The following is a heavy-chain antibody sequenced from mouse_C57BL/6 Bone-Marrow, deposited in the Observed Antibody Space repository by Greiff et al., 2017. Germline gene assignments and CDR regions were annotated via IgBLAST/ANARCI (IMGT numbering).Heavy chain of an antibody. Sequence: DVQLVESGGDLVKPGGSLKLSCAASGFTFSSYGMSWVRQTPDKRLEWVATISSGGSYTYSPDSVKGRFTISRDNAKNTLYLQMSSLKSEDTAMYYCARLGSSSFAYWGQGTLVTVSA. J-gene: IGHJ3*01. CDR1: GFTFSSYG. D-gene: IGHD1-1*01. CDR3: ARLGSSSFAY. CDR2: ISSGGSYT. V-gene: IGHV5-6*01.